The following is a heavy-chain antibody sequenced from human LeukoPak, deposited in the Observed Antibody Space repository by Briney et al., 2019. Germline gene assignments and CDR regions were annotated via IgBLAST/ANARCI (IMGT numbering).Heavy chain of an antibody. Sequence: GGSLRLSCAASGFTFSNAAWMNWVRQAPGKGLEWVSYISSSGSTIYYADSVKGRFTISRDNAKNSLYLQMNSLRAEDTAVYYCAELGITMIGGVWGKGTTVTISS. D-gene: IGHD3-10*02. CDR3: AELGITMIGGV. J-gene: IGHJ6*04. CDR2: ISSSGSTI. V-gene: IGHV3-48*03. CDR1: GFTFSNAA.